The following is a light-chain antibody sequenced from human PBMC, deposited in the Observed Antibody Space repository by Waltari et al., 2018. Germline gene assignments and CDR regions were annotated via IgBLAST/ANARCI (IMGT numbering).Light chain of an antibody. V-gene: IGKV3-11*01. Sequence: IVLTQSPDTLSLSPGERATLSCRPSQTISTSLAWYQQKPGQPPRLLIYDAAKRATGIPARCSGSGSGTGFTLTISSLEPEDFAVYYCQQRSNWPPVLTFGGGTRVDMK. J-gene: IGKJ4*01. CDR3: QQRSNWPPVLT. CDR2: DAA. CDR1: QTISTS.